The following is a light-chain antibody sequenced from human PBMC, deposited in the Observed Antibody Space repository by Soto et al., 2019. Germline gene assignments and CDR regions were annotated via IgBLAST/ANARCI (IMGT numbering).Light chain of an antibody. J-gene: IGKJ3*01. CDR1: QSVTRY. V-gene: IGKV3-11*01. Sequence: EIVMTQSPSTLSLSLGERATLSCRASQSVTRYLDWYQQKPGQAPRLLIYDASNWATGIPGRFSGSGSGTDFTLTISSLQPEDSAVYYCQQRGSSPPAFGPGTKVEIK. CDR3: QQRGSSPPA. CDR2: DAS.